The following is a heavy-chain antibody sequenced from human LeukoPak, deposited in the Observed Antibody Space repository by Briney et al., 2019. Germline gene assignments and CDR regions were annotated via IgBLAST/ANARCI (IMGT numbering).Heavy chain of an antibody. J-gene: IGHJ4*02. Sequence: SETLSLTCTVPGGSISSYYWSWIRQPPGKGLEWIGYIYYSGSTNYNPSLKSRVTISVDTSKNQFSLKLSSVTAADTAVYYCARGPGYSSSWYYDYWGQGTLVTVSS. CDR1: GGSISSYY. CDR2: IYYSGST. V-gene: IGHV4-59*01. CDR3: ARGPGYSSSWYYDY. D-gene: IGHD6-13*01.